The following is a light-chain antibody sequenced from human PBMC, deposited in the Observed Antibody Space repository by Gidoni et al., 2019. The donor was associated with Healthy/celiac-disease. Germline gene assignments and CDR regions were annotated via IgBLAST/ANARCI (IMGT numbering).Light chain of an antibody. CDR3: QQRSNWPPIT. Sequence: EIVLTQSPATLSLSPGERATLSCRASQSVSSYLAWYQQKPGQAPRLLIYDASNRATGIPARFRGRGSATDFTLTISSLEPEDFAVYYCQQRSNWPPITFGQGTRLEIK. V-gene: IGKV3-11*01. CDR1: QSVSSY. J-gene: IGKJ5*01. CDR2: DAS.